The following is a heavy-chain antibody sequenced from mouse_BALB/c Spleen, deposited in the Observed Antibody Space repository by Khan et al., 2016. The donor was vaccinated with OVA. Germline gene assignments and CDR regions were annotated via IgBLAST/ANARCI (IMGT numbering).Heavy chain of an antibody. V-gene: IGHV3-2*02. D-gene: IGHD1-1*02. CDR1: GYSITSDYA. CDR2: ITYSGRP. J-gene: IGHJ3*01. Sequence: EVQLQESGPGLVKPSQSLSLTCTVTGYSITSDYAWNWIRQFPGNRLEWMGYITYSGRPSYTPSLKSRISITRDTSKNHFFLQLNSVTMDDTATYYCSGGRAYWGQGTLVTVSA. CDR3: SGGRAY.